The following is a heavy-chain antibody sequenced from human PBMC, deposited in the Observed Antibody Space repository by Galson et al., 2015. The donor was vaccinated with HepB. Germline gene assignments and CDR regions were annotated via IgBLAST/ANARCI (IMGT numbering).Heavy chain of an antibody. CDR3: AQLTGYSINWPLSLDYYYYYMDV. Sequence: PALVKPTQTLTLTCTFSGFSLSTTGVGVGWIRQPPGRALEWLALISWDDDKRYSPSLKSRLTITKDTSKNQVVLTVTNMDPVDTATYYCAQLTGYSINWPLSLDYYYYYMDVWGNGTTVTVSS. V-gene: IGHV2-5*02. CDR2: ISWDDDK. D-gene: IGHD6-13*01. J-gene: IGHJ6*03. CDR1: GFSLSTTGVG.